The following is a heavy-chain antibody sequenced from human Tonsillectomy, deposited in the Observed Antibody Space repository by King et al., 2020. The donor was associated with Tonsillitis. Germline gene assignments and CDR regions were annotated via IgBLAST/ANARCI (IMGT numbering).Heavy chain of an antibody. V-gene: IGHV4-38-2*01. J-gene: IGHJ3*02. CDR1: GYSISSGYY. CDR3: ARGDSGSYDDAFDI. Sequence: QLQESGPGLVKPSETLSLTCVVSGYSISSGYYWGWIRQPPGKGLEWIGSIYHSGSTYYNPSLKSRVTISVDTSKNQFSLKLTSVTAADTAVYYCARGDSGSYDDAFDIWGQWTRVTVSS. CDR2: IYHSGST. D-gene: IGHD1-26*01.